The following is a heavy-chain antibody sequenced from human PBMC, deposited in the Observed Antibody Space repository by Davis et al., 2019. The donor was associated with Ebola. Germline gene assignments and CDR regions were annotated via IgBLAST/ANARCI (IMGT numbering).Heavy chain of an antibody. CDR3: VRAPRMDV. CDR1: GFSVSNNY. V-gene: IGHV3-66*02. CDR2: IESSGTT. J-gene: IGHJ6*04. Sequence: GESLKISCAASGFSVSNNYMSWVRQAPGKGLEWVSVIESSGTTVYAESVKGRFTITRDISQNTLFLQMESLRDEDTAVYYCVRAPRMDVWGRGTTVTVSS.